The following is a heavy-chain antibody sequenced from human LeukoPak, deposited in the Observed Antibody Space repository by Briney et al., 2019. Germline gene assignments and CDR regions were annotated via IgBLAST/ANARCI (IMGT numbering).Heavy chain of an antibody. D-gene: IGHD2-15*01. CDR1: GFTFSSYT. Sequence: GGSLRLSCAASGFTFSSYTMHWVRQAPGKGLEWVAVISYDGSNKYYADSVKGRFTISRDNSKNTVYLQMNSLRVEHTAIYYCARDQGYCSGSTRQEHFDQWGQETLVTVSS. J-gene: IGHJ5*02. CDR3: ARDQGYCSGSTRQEHFDQ. V-gene: IGHV3-30*04. CDR2: ISYDGSNK.